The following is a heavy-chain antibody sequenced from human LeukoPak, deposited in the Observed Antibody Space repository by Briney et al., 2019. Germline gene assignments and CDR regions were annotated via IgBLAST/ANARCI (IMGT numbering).Heavy chain of an antibody. CDR3: ARLCVGATYFDY. V-gene: IGHV1-18*01. J-gene: IGHJ4*02. CDR1: GYTFTSYG. Sequence: ASVKVSCKASGYTFTSYGISWVRQAPGQGLEWMGWISAYNGNTNYAQKLQGRVTMTTDTSTSTAYMELRSLRSHDTAVYYCARLCVGATYFDYGAQKTRATVSS. CDR2: ISAYNGNT. D-gene: IGHD1-26*01.